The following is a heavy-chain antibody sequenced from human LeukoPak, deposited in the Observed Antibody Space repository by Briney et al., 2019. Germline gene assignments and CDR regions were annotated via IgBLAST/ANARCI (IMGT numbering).Heavy chain of an antibody. CDR3: ARSLAVAGSIYYYYYMDV. Sequence: ASVKVSCKASGYTFTGYYMHWVRQAPGQGLEWMGWINPNSGGTNYAQKFQGRVTMTRDTSISTAYMELSRLRSDDTAVYYCARSLAVAGSIYYYYYMDVWGKGTTVTVSS. V-gene: IGHV1-2*02. CDR1: GYTFTGYY. J-gene: IGHJ6*03. CDR2: INPNSGGT. D-gene: IGHD6-19*01.